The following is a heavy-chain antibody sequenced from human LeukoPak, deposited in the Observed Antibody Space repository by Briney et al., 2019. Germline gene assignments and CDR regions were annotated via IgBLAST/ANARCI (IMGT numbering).Heavy chain of an antibody. J-gene: IGHJ3*02. Sequence: GGSLRLSCAASGFTFSSYGMHWVRQAPGKGREWVAVIWYDGSNKYYADSVKGRFTISRDNSKNTLYLQMNSLRAEDTAVYYCARAGYGDYVPAFDIWGQGTMVTVSS. CDR2: IWYDGSNK. D-gene: IGHD4-17*01. CDR3: ARAGYGDYVPAFDI. CDR1: GFTFSSYG. V-gene: IGHV3-33*01.